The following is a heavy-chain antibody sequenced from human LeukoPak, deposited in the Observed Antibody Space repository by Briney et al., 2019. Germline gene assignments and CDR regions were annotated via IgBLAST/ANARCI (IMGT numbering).Heavy chain of an antibody. CDR2: IYYSGST. CDR3: ARQSTAVAVHFDY. CDR1: GGSISSSSYY. V-gene: IGHV4-39*01. D-gene: IGHD6-19*01. J-gene: IGHJ4*02. Sequence: SETLSLTCTVSGGSISSSSYYWGWIRQPPGKGLEWIGSIYYSGSTYYNPSLKSRVTISVDTSKNQFSLKLSSVTAADTAVYYRARQSTAVAVHFDYWGQGTLVTVSS.